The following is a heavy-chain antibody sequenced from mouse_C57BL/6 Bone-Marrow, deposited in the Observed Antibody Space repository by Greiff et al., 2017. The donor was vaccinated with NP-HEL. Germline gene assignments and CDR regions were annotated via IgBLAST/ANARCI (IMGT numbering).Heavy chain of an antibody. V-gene: IGHV1-26*01. Sequence: EVQLQQSGPELVKPGASVKISCKASGYTFTDYYMNWVKQSHGKSLEWIGDINPNNGGTSYNQKFKGKATLTVDKSSSTAYMELRSLTSEDSAVYYCAREWGDLVIDDGYYGFAYWGQGTLVTVSA. D-gene: IGHD2-3*01. J-gene: IGHJ3*01. CDR2: INPNNGGT. CDR3: AREWGDLVIDDGYYGFAY. CDR1: GYTFTDYY.